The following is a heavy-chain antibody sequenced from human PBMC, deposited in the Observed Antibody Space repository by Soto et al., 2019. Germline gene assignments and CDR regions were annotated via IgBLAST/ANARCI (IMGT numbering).Heavy chain of an antibody. CDR1: GGSIISSSYY. V-gene: IGHV4-39*01. D-gene: IGHD4-4*01. J-gene: IGHJ5*02. Sequence: SETLSLTCTVSGGSIISSSYYCFCIREPPWKGLEWIGSIYYSGSTYYNPSLKSRVTISVDTSKNQFSLRLSSVTAADTAVYYCARLSNYEINRCDPWGQGTLVTVSS. CDR2: IYYSGST. CDR3: ARLSNYEINRCDP.